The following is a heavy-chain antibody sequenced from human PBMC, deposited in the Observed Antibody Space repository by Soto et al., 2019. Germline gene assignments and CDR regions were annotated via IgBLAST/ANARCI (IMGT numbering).Heavy chain of an antibody. Sequence: QVTLKESGPVQVRPTETLTLTCTVSGVSLSSARVGVSWIRQPPGKALEWLAHLFSDGEKSFVTSLKTRLTTSKDTSKNQVVLVMTNVAPVDTATYFCASNIRGSGTFNFWGQGALVTVPS. D-gene: IGHD3-10*01. V-gene: IGHV2-26*01. CDR1: GVSLSSARVG. CDR3: ASNIRGSGTFNF. CDR2: LFSDGEK. J-gene: IGHJ4*02.